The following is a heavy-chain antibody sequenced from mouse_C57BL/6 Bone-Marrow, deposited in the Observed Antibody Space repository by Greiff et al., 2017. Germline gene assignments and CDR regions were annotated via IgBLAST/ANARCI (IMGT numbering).Heavy chain of an antibody. CDR1: GFSLTSYA. CDR3: ARDYGYDGYAMDD. V-gene: IGHV2-9-1*01. D-gene: IGHD2-2*01. Sequence: QVQLKESGPGLVAPSQSLSITCTVSGFSLTSYAISWVRQPPGKGLEWLGVIWTGGGTNYNSALKSRLRLSKDNSKSQVFLKMNSLQTEDTARYYCARDYGYDGYAMDDWGQGTSVTVSS. J-gene: IGHJ4*01. CDR2: IWTGGGT.